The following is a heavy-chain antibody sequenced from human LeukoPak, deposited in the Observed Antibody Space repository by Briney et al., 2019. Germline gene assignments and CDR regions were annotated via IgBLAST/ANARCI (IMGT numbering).Heavy chain of an antibody. D-gene: IGHD3-16*02. V-gene: IGHV3-23*01. Sequence: GGTLRLSCAASGFTFSSYGMSWVRQAPGKGLEWVSAISGSGGSTYYADSVKGRFTISRDNSKNTLYLQMNSLRAEDTAVYYCAKVYEYVWGSYRPGDAFDIWGQGTMVTVSS. CDR3: AKVYEYVWGSYRPGDAFDI. J-gene: IGHJ3*02. CDR2: ISGSGGST. CDR1: GFTFSSYG.